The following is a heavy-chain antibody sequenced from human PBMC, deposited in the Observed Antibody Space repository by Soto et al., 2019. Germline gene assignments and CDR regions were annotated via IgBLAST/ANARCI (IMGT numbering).Heavy chain of an antibody. J-gene: IGHJ6*02. V-gene: IGHV1-18*04. CDR3: ARDKSFLTIFGVVIEENYYYYGMDV. CDR2: ISAYNCNT. D-gene: IGHD3-3*01. Sequence: ASVKVSCKASGYTFTSYGISWVRQAPGQGLEWVGWISAYNCNTNHPQKLQGRVTMTTDTSTSTAYMELRSLRSDDTAVYYCARDKSFLTIFGVVIEENYYYYGMDVWGQGTTVTVSS. CDR1: GYTFTSYG.